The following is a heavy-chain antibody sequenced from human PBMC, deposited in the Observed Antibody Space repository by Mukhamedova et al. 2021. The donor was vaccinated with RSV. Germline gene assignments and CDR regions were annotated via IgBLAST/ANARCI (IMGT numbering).Heavy chain of an antibody. J-gene: IGHJ5*02. CDR2: SYYSGST. Sequence: GKGLAWIGSSYYSGSTYYHPSLKSRLTISVDTYRHQLSLKLSSVTAADTAAYYCGRGGHECWSGYYKVNWFAPWGQGTLVTVSS. V-gene: IGHV4-39*07. D-gene: IGHD3-3*01. CDR3: GRGGHECWSGYYKVNWFAP.